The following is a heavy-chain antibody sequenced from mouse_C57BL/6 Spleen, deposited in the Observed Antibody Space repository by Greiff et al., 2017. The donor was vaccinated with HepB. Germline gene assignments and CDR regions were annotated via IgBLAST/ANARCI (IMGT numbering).Heavy chain of an antibody. Sequence: VKLVESGAELVRPGASVTLSCKASGYTFTDYEMHWVKQTPVHGLEWIGAIDPETGGTAYNQKFKGKAILTADKSSSTAYMELRSLTSEDSAVYYCTGYSNYGAYWGQGTLVTVSA. CDR3: TGYSNYGAY. CDR1: GYTFTDYE. V-gene: IGHV1-15*01. CDR2: IDPETGGT. D-gene: IGHD2-5*01. J-gene: IGHJ3*01.